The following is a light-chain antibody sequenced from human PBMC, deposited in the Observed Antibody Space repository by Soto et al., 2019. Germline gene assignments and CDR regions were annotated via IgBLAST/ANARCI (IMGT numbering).Light chain of an antibody. V-gene: IGKV1-5*01. Sequence: DIQMTQSPSTLSASVGDRVTITCRASQSISRWVAWYQQKPGKAPKLLIYDASSLESGVPSRFSGSGSGTEFTLTISSLQPDDFATYYCQQYNHYSPFGQGTKLQIK. CDR3: QQYNHYSP. CDR2: DAS. J-gene: IGKJ2*01. CDR1: QSISRW.